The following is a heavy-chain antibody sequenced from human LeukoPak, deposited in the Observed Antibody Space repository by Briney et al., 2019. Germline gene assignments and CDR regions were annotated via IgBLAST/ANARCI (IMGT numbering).Heavy chain of an antibody. CDR1: GYTFTGYH. CDR3: ATVQMGNLGDYYDSSGYYYN. V-gene: IGHV1-2*06. CDR2: INPNSGDT. Sequence: ASVKVSCKASGYTFTGYHMHWVRQAPGQGLEWMGRINPNSGDTNYAQKFQGRVTMTRDTSISTAYMELSRLRSDDTAVYYCATVQMGNLGDYYDSSGYYYNWGQGTLVTVSS. D-gene: IGHD3-22*01. J-gene: IGHJ4*02.